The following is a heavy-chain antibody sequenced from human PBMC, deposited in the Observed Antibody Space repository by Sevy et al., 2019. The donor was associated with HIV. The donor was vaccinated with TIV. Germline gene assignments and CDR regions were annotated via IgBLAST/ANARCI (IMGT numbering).Heavy chain of an antibody. CDR3: AKDVVGGYYDSSGYSDH. CDR1: GFTFTEFV. Sequence: GGSLRLSCAASGFTFTEFVMSWVRQAPGKGLEWVSTINSGGGSTSYADSLKGRFTISRDNSQNTLDLQMNSLRAEDTAVYYCAKDVVGGYYDSSGYSDHWGQGTLVTVSS. V-gene: IGHV3-23*01. CDR2: INSGGGST. J-gene: IGHJ4*02. D-gene: IGHD3-22*01.